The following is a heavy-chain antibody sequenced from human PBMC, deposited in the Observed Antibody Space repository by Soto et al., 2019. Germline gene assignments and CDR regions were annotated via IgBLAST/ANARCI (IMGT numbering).Heavy chain of an antibody. CDR3: AKDISLRGWVYLVVEY. CDR1: GFTFTSDS. V-gene: IGHV3-21*06. CDR2: ISSHGRDI. Sequence: EVQLVESGGGLVKPGGSVRLSCEASGFTFTSDSMTWVRQAPGKGLEWVSSISSHGRDIFYADSVKGRFTISRDNAKDSLHLQMNSLTGEDSAVYYCAKDISLRGWVYLVVEYWGQGTLVTVSP. J-gene: IGHJ4*02. D-gene: IGHD6-13*01.